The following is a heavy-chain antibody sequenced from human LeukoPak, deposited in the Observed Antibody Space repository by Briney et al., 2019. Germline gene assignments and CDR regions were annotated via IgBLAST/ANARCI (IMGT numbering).Heavy chain of an antibody. CDR2: ISYDGSNK. CDR3: ASAPYGSGRPNDY. Sequence: GGSLRLSCAASGFTFSSYAMHWVRQAPGKGLEWVAVISYDGSNKYYADSVKGRFTISRDNSKNTLYLQMNSLRAEDTAVYYCASAPYGSGRPNDYWGQGTLVTVSS. V-gene: IGHV3-30-3*01. D-gene: IGHD3-10*01. J-gene: IGHJ4*02. CDR1: GFTFSSYA.